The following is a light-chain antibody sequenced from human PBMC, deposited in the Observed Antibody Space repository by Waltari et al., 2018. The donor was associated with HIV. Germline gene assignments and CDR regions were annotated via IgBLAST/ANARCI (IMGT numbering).Light chain of an antibody. J-gene: IGKJ4*01. CDR2: DAS. CDR3: QQRSDWPRLT. Sequence: EIVLTQSPATLSLSLGARATPSCRASQSVSSFLAWFQQKPGQAPRLLISDASTRATGIPARFSGSGSGTDFTLTISSLEPEDFAVYYCQQRSDWPRLTFGGGTKVEIK. V-gene: IGKV3-11*01. CDR1: QSVSSF.